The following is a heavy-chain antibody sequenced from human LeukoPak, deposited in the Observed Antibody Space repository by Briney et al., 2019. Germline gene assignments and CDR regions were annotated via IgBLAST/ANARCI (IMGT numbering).Heavy chain of an antibody. D-gene: IGHD3-22*01. V-gene: IGHV4-59*08. CDR2: IYYSGST. Sequence: SETLSLTCTVSGGSISSYYWSWIRQPPGKGLEWIGYIYYSGSTYYNPSLKSRVTISVDTSKNQFSLKLSSVTAADTAVYYCARVHYYDSSGYPDYWGQGTLVTVSS. CDR3: ARVHYYDSSGYPDY. J-gene: IGHJ4*02. CDR1: GGSISSYY.